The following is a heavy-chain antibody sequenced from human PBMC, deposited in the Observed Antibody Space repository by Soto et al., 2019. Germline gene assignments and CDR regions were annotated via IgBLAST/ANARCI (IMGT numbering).Heavy chain of an antibody. CDR2: IYYSGST. J-gene: IGHJ4*02. V-gene: IGHV4-59*01. CDR3: ARDLGGIDY. D-gene: IGHD3-3*01. Sequence: RWIRQPPGKGLEWIGYIYYSGSTNYNPSLKSRVTISVDTSKNQSSLKLSSVTAADTAVYYCARDLGGIDYWGQGTLVTVSS.